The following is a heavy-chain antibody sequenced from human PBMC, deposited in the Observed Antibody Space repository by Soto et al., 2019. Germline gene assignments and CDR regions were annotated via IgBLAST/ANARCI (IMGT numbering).Heavy chain of an antibody. Sequence: SETLSLTCTVSGGSISSGDYYWSWIRQPPGKGLEWIGYIYYSGSTYYNPSLKSRVTISVDTSKNQFSLKLSSVTAADTVVYYCAKSYDSSGYGPFDPWGQGTLVTVSS. J-gene: IGHJ5*02. D-gene: IGHD3-22*01. CDR2: IYYSGST. CDR1: GGSISSGDYY. CDR3: AKSYDSSGYGPFDP. V-gene: IGHV4-30-4*01.